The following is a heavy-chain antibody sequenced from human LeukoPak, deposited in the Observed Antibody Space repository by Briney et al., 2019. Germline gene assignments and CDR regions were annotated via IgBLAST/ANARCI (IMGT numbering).Heavy chain of an antibody. D-gene: IGHD3-10*01. V-gene: IGHV3-74*01. Sequence: GGSLRLSCAASGFTFSSYSMNWVRQAPGKGLEWVSRINSDETSTNYADSVKGRFTISRDNAKNTLYLQMNSLRAEDTAVYYCARAYYYGSGTYRTFYFDYWGQGTLVTVSS. J-gene: IGHJ4*02. CDR2: INSDETST. CDR1: GFTFSSYS. CDR3: ARAYYYGSGTYRTFYFDY.